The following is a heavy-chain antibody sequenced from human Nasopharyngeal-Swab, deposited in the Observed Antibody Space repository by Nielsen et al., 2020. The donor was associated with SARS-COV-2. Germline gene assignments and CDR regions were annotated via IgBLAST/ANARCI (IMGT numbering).Heavy chain of an antibody. V-gene: IGHV3-73*01. CDR3: TRHVPCSSTSCYYMDV. D-gene: IGHD2-2*01. CDR1: GFTFSGSA. J-gene: IGHJ6*03. CDR2: IRSKANSYAT. Sequence: GESLKISCAASGFTFSGSAMHWVRQASGKGPEWVGRIRSKANSYATAYAASVKGRFTISRDDSKNTAYLQMNSLKTEDTAVYYCTRHVPCSSTSCYYMDVWGKGTTVTVSS.